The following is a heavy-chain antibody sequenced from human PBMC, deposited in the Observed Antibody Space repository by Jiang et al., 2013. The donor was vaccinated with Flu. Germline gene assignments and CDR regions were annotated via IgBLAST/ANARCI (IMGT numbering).Heavy chain of an antibody. Sequence: AFSGSGGSTYYADSVKGRFTISRDNSKNTLYLQMNSLRAEDTAVYYCAKVPDFWSGYYFYYFDYWGQGTLVTVSS. V-gene: IGHV3-23*01. D-gene: IGHD3-3*01. CDR2: FSGSGGST. J-gene: IGHJ4*02. CDR3: AKVPDFWSGYYFYYFDY.